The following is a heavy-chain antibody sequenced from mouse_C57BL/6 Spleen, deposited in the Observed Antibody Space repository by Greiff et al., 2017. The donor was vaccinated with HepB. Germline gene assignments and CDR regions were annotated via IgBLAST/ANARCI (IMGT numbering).Heavy chain of an antibody. CDR1: GYAFSSYW. D-gene: IGHD3-2*02. V-gene: IGHV1-80*01. CDR3: ARSGRQLSAWFAY. CDR2: IYPGDGDT. J-gene: IGHJ3*01. Sequence: VQLQQSGAELVKPGASVKISCKASGYAFSSYWMNWVKQRPGKGLEWIGQIYPGDGDTNYNGKFKGKATLTADKSSSTAYMQLSSLTSEDSAVYFCARSGRQLSAWFAYWGQGTLVTVAA.